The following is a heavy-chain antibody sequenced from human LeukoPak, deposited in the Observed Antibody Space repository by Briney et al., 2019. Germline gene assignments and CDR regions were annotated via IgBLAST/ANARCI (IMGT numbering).Heavy chain of an antibody. CDR2: FDPEDGET. CDR1: GYTLTELS. V-gene: IGHV1-24*01. D-gene: IGHD4-17*01. CDR3: ETDTGDKGDFDY. J-gene: IGHJ4*02. Sequence: ASVKVSCKVSGYTLTELSMHWVRQTPGKGLEWMGGFDPEDGETIYAQKFQGRVTMTEDTSTDTAYMELSSLRSEDPAVYYCETDTGDKGDFDYGGQEPLVTVPS.